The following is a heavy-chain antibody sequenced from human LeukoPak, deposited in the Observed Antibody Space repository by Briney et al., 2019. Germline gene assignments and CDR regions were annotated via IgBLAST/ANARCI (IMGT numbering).Heavy chain of an antibody. D-gene: IGHD3-22*01. CDR3: ARDRRRAYYYDSSGYPADAFDI. V-gene: IGHV4-4*02. Sequence: SGTLSLTCAVSGGSISSSNWWSWVRQPPGKGLEWIGEIYHSGSTNYNPSLKSRVTISVDKSKNQFSLKLSSVTAADTAVYYCARDRRRAYYYDSSGYPADAFDIWGQGTMVTVSS. CDR1: GGSISSSNW. J-gene: IGHJ3*02. CDR2: IYHSGST.